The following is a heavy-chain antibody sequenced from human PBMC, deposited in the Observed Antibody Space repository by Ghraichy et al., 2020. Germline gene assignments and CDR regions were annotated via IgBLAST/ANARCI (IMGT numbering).Heavy chain of an antibody. CDR3: ASASIVEVFGARNHNWFDP. D-gene: IGHD2-15*01. Sequence: SETLSLTCAVSGASINSRSFYWGWIRQPPGKGLEWITSIYYSGHSYDNPSLKSRLTFSLDTSKNHFSLQLLSVTAADTAVYFCASASIVEVFGARNHNWFDPWGQGILVSVAS. CDR2: IYYSGHS. CDR1: GASINSRSFY. J-gene: IGHJ5*02. V-gene: IGHV4-39*02.